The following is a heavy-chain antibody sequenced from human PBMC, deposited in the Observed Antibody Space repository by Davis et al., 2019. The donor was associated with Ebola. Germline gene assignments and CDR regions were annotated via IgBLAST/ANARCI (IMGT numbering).Heavy chain of an antibody. CDR2: ISAYNGNT. V-gene: IGHV1-18*01. CDR1: GYTFTSYG. CDR3: RVVVISGDAFDI. J-gene: IGHJ3*02. Sequence: ASVKVSCKASGYTFTSYGISWVRQAPGQGLEWMGWISAYNGNTNYAQKLQGRVTMTTDTSASTAYMELSSLRSEDTAVYYCRVVVISGDAFDIWGQGTMVTVSS. D-gene: IGHD3-22*01.